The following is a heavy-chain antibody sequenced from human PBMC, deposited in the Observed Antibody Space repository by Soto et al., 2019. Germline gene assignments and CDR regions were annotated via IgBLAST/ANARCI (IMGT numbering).Heavy chain of an antibody. D-gene: IGHD3-10*01. CDR3: ARHGSGENYFDY. CDR2: ISTSTGKT. J-gene: IGHJ4*02. V-gene: IGHV1-18*04. CDR1: GYTFNTYG. Sequence: QVQLVQSGAEVKKPGASLRVSCKASGYTFNTYGISWVRQATGKGLELMGWISTSTGKTNYAHNFQDRVTMTTDTSTTTSYVELRSMTSDDTAVYYCARHGSGENYFDYWGRGTLVTVSS.